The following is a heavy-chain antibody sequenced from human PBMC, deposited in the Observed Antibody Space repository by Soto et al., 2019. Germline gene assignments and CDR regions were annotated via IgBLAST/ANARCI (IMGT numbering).Heavy chain of an antibody. CDR2: IWYDGSNK. V-gene: IGHV3-33*01. CDR1: GFTFSSYG. D-gene: IGHD3-22*01. J-gene: IGHJ4*02. CDR3: ARDLHDTSGYYSYYFDY. Sequence: QVQLVESGGGVVQPGRSLRLSCAVSGFTFSSYGMHWVRQAPGKGLEWVAIIWYDGSNKYYADSVKGRFTISRDNSKNTLYLQMNSLRAEDTAVYYCARDLHDTSGYYSYYFDYWGQRTLVTVSS.